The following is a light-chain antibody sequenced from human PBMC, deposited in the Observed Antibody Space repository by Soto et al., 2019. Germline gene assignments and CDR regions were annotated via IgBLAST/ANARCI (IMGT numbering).Light chain of an antibody. CDR2: KAS. CDR3: KQYNNYFWT. CDR1: QTISSW. J-gene: IGKJ1*01. V-gene: IGKV1-5*03. Sequence: DIQMTQSPSTLSASVGDRVTITCRASQTISSWLAWYQQKPGKAPKLLIYKASSLESGVPSRFSGSGSGTEFTLNISSLQPDDFATYYCKQYNNYFWTFGQGTKVEIK.